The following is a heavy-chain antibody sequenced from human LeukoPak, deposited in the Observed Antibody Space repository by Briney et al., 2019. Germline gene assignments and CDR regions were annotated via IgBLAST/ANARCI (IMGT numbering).Heavy chain of an antibody. CDR2: ITWNGGST. V-gene: IGHV3-20*04. Sequence: RAGGSLRLSCAASGFAFDDYGMSWVRQAPGKGLEWVSGITWNGGSTGYADPVKGRFTISRDNAKNSLYLQMNSLRAEDTALYYCARADYYDSSGFIDYWGQGTLVTVSS. CDR3: ARADYYDSSGFIDY. J-gene: IGHJ4*02. CDR1: GFAFDDYG. D-gene: IGHD3-22*01.